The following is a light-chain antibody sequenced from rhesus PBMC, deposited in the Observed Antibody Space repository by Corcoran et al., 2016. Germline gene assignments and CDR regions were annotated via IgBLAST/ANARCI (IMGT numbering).Light chain of an antibody. J-gene: IGKJ3*01. CDR1: QSISSW. Sequence: DIQMTQSPSSLSASVGDTVTITCRASQSISSWLAWYQQKPGKAPKLLIYKASSLNSGVPSRFSGSGSGTDFTLPISSLQSEDFATYYCRQYSSSPFTFGPGTKLDIK. V-gene: IGKV1-22*01. CDR2: KAS. CDR3: RQYSSSPFT.